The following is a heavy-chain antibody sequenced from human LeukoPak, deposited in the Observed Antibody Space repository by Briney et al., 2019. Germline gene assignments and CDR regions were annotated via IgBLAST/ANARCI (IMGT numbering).Heavy chain of an antibody. CDR2: IYYSGDS. V-gene: IGHV4-59*08. CDR1: GDSISSYY. CDR3: ARRGYGDYAPFDY. J-gene: IGHJ4*02. D-gene: IGHD4-17*01. Sequence: SETLSLTCTVSGDSISSYYWTWIRQPPGKGLEWIGYIYYSGDSNYNPSLKSRATISLDTSNNQFSLKLSSVTAADTAVYYCARRGYGDYAPFDYWGQGTLVTVSS.